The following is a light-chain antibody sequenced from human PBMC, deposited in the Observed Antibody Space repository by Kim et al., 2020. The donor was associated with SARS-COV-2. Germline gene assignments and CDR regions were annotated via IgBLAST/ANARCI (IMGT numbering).Light chain of an antibody. V-gene: IGLV3-21*04. J-gene: IGLJ2*01. Sequence: PGKTARITCGGNNIGSNSVHWYQQKPGQAPVLVIYYDSDRPSGIPERFSGSNSGNTATLTISRVEAGDEADYYCQVWDSSSDHHVVFGGGTQLTVL. CDR3: QVWDSSSDHHVV. CDR1: NIGSNS. CDR2: YDS.